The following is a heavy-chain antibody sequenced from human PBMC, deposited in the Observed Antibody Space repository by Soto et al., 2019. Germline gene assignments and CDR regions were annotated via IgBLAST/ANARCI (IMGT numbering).Heavy chain of an antibody. CDR1: GGSISSGGYS. CDR3: ARVPDV. Sequence: LQLQESGSGLVKPSQTLSLTCAVSGGSISSGGYSWSWMRQPPGKGLEWIGYIYQSGSTYYNPSLNGRVTISVDRSKNQFSLKLSSVTAADTAVYYCARVPDVWGQGTTVTVSS. CDR2: IYQSGST. V-gene: IGHV4-30-2*01. J-gene: IGHJ6*02.